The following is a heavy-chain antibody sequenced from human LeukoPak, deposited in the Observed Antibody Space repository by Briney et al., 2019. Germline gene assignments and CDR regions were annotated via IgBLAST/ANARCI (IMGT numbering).Heavy chain of an antibody. J-gene: IGHJ4*02. CDR1: GGTFSSYA. CDR3: ARGHSSGWYVNFDY. V-gene: IGHV1-18*01. D-gene: IGHD6-19*01. Sequence: ASVKVSCKASGGTFSSYAISWVRQAPGQGLEWMGWISAYNGNTNYAQKLQGRVTMTTDTSTSTAYMELRSLRSDDTAVYYCARGHSSGWYVNFDYWGQGTLVTVSS. CDR2: ISAYNGNT.